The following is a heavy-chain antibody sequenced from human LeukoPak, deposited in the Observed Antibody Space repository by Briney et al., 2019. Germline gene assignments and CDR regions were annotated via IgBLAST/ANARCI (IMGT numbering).Heavy chain of an antibody. D-gene: IGHD1-26*01. J-gene: IGHJ3*02. Sequence: QSGGSLRLSCAASGFTFSSYAMSWVRQAPGKGLEWVSVISGSGGSKYSADSVKGRFTISRDNSKNTLYLQMNSLRAEDTAIYYCAKDFGSPGNIWGRGTMVTVSS. CDR3: AKDFGSPGNI. CDR2: ISGSGGSK. CDR1: GFTFSSYA. V-gene: IGHV3-23*01.